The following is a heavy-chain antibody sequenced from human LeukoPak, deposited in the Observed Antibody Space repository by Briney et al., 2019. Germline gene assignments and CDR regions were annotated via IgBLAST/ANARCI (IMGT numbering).Heavy chain of an antibody. CDR2: IIPIFGTA. CDR3: ATFREGDAFDI. V-gene: IGHV1-69*13. D-gene: IGHD2/OR15-2a*01. CDR1: GGTFSSYA. J-gene: IGHJ3*02. Sequence: SAKVSCKASGGTFSSYAISWGRQAPGQGLEWMGGIIPIFGTANYAQKFQGRVTITADESTSTAYMELSSLRSEDTAVYYCATFREGDAFDIWGQGTMVTVSS.